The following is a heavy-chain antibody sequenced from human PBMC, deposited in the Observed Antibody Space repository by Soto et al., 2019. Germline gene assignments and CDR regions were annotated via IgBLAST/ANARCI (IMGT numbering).Heavy chain of an antibody. CDR3: ARPHLRFLEWAYYYYGMDG. CDR1: GGSFSGYY. J-gene: IGHJ6*02. Sequence: PSGTLSLTCAVYGGSFSGYYWSWIRQPPGKGLEWIGEINHSGSTNYNPSLKSRVTISVDTSKNQFSLKLSSVTAADTAVYYCARPHLRFLEWAYYYYGMDGWGQGTTVTISS. D-gene: IGHD3-3*01. V-gene: IGHV4-34*01. CDR2: INHSGST.